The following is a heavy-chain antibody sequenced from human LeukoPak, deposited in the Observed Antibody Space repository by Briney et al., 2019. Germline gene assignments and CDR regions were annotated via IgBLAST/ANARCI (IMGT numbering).Heavy chain of an antibody. V-gene: IGHV3-7*01. Sequence: GGSLRLSCAASGFTFSSYWVSWVRQAPGKGLEWVANIKQDGSEKYYVDSVKGRFTISRDNAKNSLYLQMNSLRAEDTAVYYCAREVGGSPDYWGQGTLVTVSS. CDR2: IKQDGSEK. CDR3: AREVGGSPDY. J-gene: IGHJ4*02. D-gene: IGHD1-26*01. CDR1: GFTFSSYW.